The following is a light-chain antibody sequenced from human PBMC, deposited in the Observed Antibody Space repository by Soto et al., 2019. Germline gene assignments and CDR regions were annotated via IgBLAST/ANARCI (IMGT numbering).Light chain of an antibody. V-gene: IGKV3-20*01. J-gene: IGKJ1*01. CDR1: XSVSSSY. Sequence: IVLTESRGTLYXXPXXXXXXXXXXXXSVSSSYLAWYQQKPGQAPRLLIYGASSRATGIPDRFSGSGSGTDFTLTISRLEPEDFAVYYCQQYGSSPPQTFGQGT. CDR3: QQYGSSPPQT. CDR2: GAS.